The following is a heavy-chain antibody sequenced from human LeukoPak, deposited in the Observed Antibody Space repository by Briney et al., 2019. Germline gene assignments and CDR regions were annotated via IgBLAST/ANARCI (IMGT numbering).Heavy chain of an antibody. CDR2: INHSGST. J-gene: IGHJ4*02. CDR3: ARGRKGLGYCSSTSCYRGYFDY. CDR1: GGSFSGYY. Sequence: PSETLSLTCAVYGGSFSGYYWSWIRQPPGKGLEWIGEINHSGSTNYNPSLKSRVTISVDTSKNQFSLKLGSVTAADTAVYYCARGRKGLGYCSSTSCYRGYFDYWGQGTLVTVSS. D-gene: IGHD2-2*02. V-gene: IGHV4-34*01.